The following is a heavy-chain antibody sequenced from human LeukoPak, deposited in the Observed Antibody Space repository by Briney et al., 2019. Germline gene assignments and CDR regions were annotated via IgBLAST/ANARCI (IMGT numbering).Heavy chain of an antibody. CDR3: VRDGYSGGAFDI. Sequence: SVKVSCKASGYTFTGHYMHWVRQAPGQGLEWMGWIYPKSGATNYAQKFRSRVTMTRDTSITTAFMELNILKSDDTAVYYCVRDGYSGGAFDIWGQGTMVTVSS. J-gene: IGHJ3*02. V-gene: IGHV1-2*02. D-gene: IGHD5-12*01. CDR1: GYTFTGHY. CDR2: IYPKSGAT.